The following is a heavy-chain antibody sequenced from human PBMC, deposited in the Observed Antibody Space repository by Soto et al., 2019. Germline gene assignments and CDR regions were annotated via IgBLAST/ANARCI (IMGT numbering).Heavy chain of an antibody. CDR2: ILVGGST. CDR1: GFICSSYD. J-gene: IGHJ3*02. V-gene: IGHV3-23*01. D-gene: IGHD1-1*01. Sequence: PSETLRLSCAVSGFICSSYDMSWVRQAPGKGLEWVSTILVGGSTHYEDSVKGRFTISRDTSKNTVYLQMNSLTAGDTAFYYCAKATATSGGAFEIYGQGTMVT. CDR3: AKATATSGGAFEI.